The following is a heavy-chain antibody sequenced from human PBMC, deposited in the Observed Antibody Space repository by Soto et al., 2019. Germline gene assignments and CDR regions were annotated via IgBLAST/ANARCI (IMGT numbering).Heavy chain of an antibody. D-gene: IGHD1-26*01. V-gene: IGHV3-30*18. J-gene: IGHJ5*02. CDR1: GFMFNAYC. Sequence: GGSLRLSCAASGFMFNAYCMHWVRQAPGNGLEWVAVISFDGSNQYYEESVKGRFTISRDNSKNTLYLELNNLSAEDTAEYHCAKNQGVELVPLATVDWFDPWGQGSVVTVSS. CDR3: AKNQGVELVPLATVDWFDP. CDR2: ISFDGSNQ.